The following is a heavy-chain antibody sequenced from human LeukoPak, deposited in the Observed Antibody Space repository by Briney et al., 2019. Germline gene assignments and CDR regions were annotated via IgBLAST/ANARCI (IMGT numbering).Heavy chain of an antibody. J-gene: IGHJ4*02. CDR2: LSGRAGGT. V-gene: IGHV3-23*01. CDR1: GLTLSNYG. CDR3: AKRGVVVRVFLIGFHKEAYYFDS. Sequence: GGSLRLSCGVSGLTLSNYGMRWVRQATGEGVEWVAGLSGRAGGTNYSASVNAHFTLSRDNSKNTLFLQMARLRAEYTAFYFCAKRGVVVRVFLIGFHKEAYYFDSWGQGAQVTVSS. D-gene: IGHD3-16*02.